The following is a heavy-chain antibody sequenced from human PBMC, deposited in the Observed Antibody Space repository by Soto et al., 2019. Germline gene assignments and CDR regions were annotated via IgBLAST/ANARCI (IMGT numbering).Heavy chain of an antibody. CDR2: ISGSGGST. J-gene: IGHJ6*02. Sequence: GGSLRLSCAASGFTFSSYAMSWVRQAPGKGLEWVSAISGSGGSTYYADSVKGRFTISRDNSKNTLYLQMNSLRAEDTAVHYCAKVEHYYYGMDVWGQGTTVTVSS. V-gene: IGHV3-23*01. CDR3: AKVEHYYYGMDV. CDR1: GFTFSSYA.